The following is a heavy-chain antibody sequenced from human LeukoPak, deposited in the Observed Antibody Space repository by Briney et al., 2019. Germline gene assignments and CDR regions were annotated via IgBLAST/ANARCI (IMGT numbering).Heavy chain of an antibody. Sequence: GGSLRLSCAASGFTFSSYAMHWVRQAPGKGLEWVAFIRYDESNKSYGDSVKGRFTISRDNSKNTLYLQMNSLRTEDTAVYYCAYDPYDGNGSSPHYWGQGTLVTVSS. J-gene: IGHJ4*02. V-gene: IGHV3-30*02. CDR1: GFTFSSYA. D-gene: IGHD3-22*01. CDR2: IRYDESNK. CDR3: AYDPYDGNGSSPHY.